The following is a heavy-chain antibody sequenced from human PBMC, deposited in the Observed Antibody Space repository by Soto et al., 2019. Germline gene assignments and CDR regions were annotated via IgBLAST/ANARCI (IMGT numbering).Heavy chain of an antibody. D-gene: IGHD5-12*01. Sequence: EVQLVESGGGLVQPGGSLRLSCSASGFTFSSYAMYWVREAPGKGLEYVSAISSNGGSTYYADSVKGRFTISRDNSKNTLYLQMSSLRAEDTAVYYCVKDQGGYSGYVLDYWGQGTLVTVSS. CDR3: VKDQGGYSGYVLDY. CDR2: ISSNGGST. V-gene: IGHV3-64D*06. J-gene: IGHJ4*02. CDR1: GFTFSSYA.